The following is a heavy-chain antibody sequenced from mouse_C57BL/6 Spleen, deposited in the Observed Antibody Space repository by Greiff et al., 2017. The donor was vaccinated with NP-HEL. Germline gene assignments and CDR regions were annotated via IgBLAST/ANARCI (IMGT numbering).Heavy chain of an antibody. V-gene: IGHV1-54*01. CDR2: INPGSGGT. D-gene: IGHD1-1*01. J-gene: IGHJ2*01. CDR3: ARSEGREFIYSYVSYYVDY. Sequence: QVQLQQSGAELVRPGTSVKVSCKASGYAFTNYLIEWVKQRPGQGLEWIGVINPGSGGTNYNEKFKGKGTLTADKSSSTAYMQLSSLTSEDSAVYFCARSEGREFIYSYVSYYVDYWGQGTTLTVSS. CDR1: GYAFTNYL.